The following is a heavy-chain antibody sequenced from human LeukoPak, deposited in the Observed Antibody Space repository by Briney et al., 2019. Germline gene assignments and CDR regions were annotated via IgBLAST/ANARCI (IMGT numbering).Heavy chain of an antibody. CDR1: GGSFSGYY. V-gene: IGHV4-34*01. D-gene: IGHD4-17*01. CDR2: INHSGST. Sequence: PSETLSLTCAVYGGSFSGYYWSWIRQPPGKGLEWIGEINHSGSTNYNPSLKSRVTISLDTSKTQFSLTLSSVTAADTAVYYCARSIMTTVTTFGYWGQGTLVTVSS. CDR3: ARSIMTTVTTFGY. J-gene: IGHJ4*02.